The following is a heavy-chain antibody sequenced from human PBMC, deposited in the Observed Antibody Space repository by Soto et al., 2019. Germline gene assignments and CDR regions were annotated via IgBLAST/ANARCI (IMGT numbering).Heavy chain of an antibody. D-gene: IGHD6-13*01. Sequence: SETLSLTCTVSGGSISSSSYYWGWIRQPPGKGLEWIGSIYYSGSTYYNPSLKSRVTISVDTSKNQFSLKLSSVTAADTAVYYCAGLKQQLVPNTDYWGHGTLVTVSS. CDR1: GGSISSSSYY. V-gene: IGHV4-39*01. J-gene: IGHJ4*01. CDR2: IYYSGST. CDR3: AGLKQQLVPNTDY.